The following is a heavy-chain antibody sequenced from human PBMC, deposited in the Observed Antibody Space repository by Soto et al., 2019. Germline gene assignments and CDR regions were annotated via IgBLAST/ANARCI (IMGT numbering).Heavy chain of an antibody. V-gene: IGHV1-3*01. CDR3: AAGTMFGLRTSPYFDH. CDR2: INAGNGNT. CDR1: GYTFTSYA. D-gene: IGHD3-3*01. J-gene: IGHJ4*01. Sequence: GASVKVSCKASGYTFTSYAMHWVRRAPGQRLEWMGWINAGNGNTKYSQKFQGRVTITTDTSASTAYMELSSLKSGDTAVYYCAAGTMFGLRTSPYFDHWGHGTLVTVSS.